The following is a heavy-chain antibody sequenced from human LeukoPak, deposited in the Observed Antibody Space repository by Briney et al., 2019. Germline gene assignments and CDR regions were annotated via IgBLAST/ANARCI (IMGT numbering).Heavy chain of an antibody. V-gene: IGHV3-23*01. CDR1: GFTFSSYA. CDR2: ISGSGGST. CDR3: AKGKPDSSGWLFDY. D-gene: IGHD6-19*01. Sequence: TGGSLRLSCAASGFTFSSYAMSWVRQAPGKGLEWVSAISGSGGSTYYADSVKGRFTISRDNSKNTLYLQMNSLRAEDTAVYYYAKGKPDSSGWLFDYWGQGTLVTVSS. J-gene: IGHJ4*02.